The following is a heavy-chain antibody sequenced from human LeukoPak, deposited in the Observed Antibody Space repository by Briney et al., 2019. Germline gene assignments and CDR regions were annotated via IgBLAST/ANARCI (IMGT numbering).Heavy chain of an antibody. CDR2: SRRDGTYV. CDR1: GFALSSHG. J-gene: IGHJ4*02. CDR3: ASGGPTRGTLAS. D-gene: IGHD1-26*01. Sequence: GGSLRLSCAASGFALSSHGMYWVRQTPDKGLEWVAYSRRDGTYVNYADSVKGRFIISRDNSKNTLGLQMNSLRVEDTALYYCASGGPTRGTLASWGQGTLVPVSS. V-gene: IGHV3-30*02.